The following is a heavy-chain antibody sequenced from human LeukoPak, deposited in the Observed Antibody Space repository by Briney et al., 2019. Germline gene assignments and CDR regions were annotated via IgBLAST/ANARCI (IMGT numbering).Heavy chain of an antibody. Sequence: SETLSLTCAVYGGSFSGYYWSWIRQPPGKGLEWIGEINHSGSTNYNPSLKSRVTISVDTSKNQFSLKLSSVTAADTVVYYCARGSGYWGSYFDYWGQGTLVTVSS. V-gene: IGHV4-34*01. J-gene: IGHJ4*02. CDR1: GGSFSGYY. CDR2: INHSGST. D-gene: IGHD3-9*01. CDR3: ARGSGYWGSYFDY.